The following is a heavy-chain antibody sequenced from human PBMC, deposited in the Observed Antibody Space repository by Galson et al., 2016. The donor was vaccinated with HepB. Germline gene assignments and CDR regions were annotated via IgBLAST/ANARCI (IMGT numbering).Heavy chain of an antibody. CDR1: GYSFSDYY. Sequence: SVKVSCKASGYSFSDYYMHWVRQAPGQGLEWMGIINSNGGGARYAEKFQDRVTMTRDTSTSTVYLEVRSLRSDDTATYYCGRDRILERTLIGAGLDVWGQGTTVSVSS. J-gene: IGHJ6*02. CDR2: INSNGGGA. D-gene: IGHD3-3*01. V-gene: IGHV1-46*01. CDR3: GRDRILERTLIGAGLDV.